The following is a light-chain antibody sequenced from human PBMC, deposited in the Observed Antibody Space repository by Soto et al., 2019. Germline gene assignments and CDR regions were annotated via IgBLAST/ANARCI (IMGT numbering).Light chain of an antibody. J-gene: IGKJ1*01. V-gene: IGKV3-11*01. CDR3: QQRSNWPWT. CDR1: QSVGSY. CDR2: GAS. Sequence: EIVLTQSPATLSLSPGERATLSCRASQSVGSYLAWYQQKPGQAPRLLIYGASDRATGIPARFSGSGSGTAFTLTISSPEPEDFAVYYCQQRSNWPWTFGRGTKVEI.